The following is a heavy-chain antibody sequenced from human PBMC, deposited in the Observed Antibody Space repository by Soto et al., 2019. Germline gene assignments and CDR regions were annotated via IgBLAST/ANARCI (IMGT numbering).Heavy chain of an antibody. J-gene: IGHJ4*02. CDR3: ARDAPFIVVPAAMPYGSLGY. V-gene: IGHV3-48*01. CDR1: GFTFSSYS. D-gene: IGHD2-2*01. Sequence: PGGSLRLSCAASGFTFSSYSMNWVRQAPGKGLEWVSYISSSSSTIYYADSVKGRFTISRDNAKNSLYLQMNSLRAEDTAVYYCARDAPFIVVPAAMPYGSLGYWGQGTLVTVSS. CDR2: ISSSSSTI.